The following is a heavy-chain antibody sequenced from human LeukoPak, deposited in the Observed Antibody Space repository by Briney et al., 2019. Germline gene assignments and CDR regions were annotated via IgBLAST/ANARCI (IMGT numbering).Heavy chain of an antibody. CDR3: ARYGASVRGFDS. Sequence: SETLCLTCTVSGGSMNSYYWSWIRQPPGQGLEWIGYIYYSGATYYNPSLKSRVTISVDTSKKQFSLKLSSVTAADTAVYYCARYGASVRGFDSWGQGTLVTVSS. CDR2: IYYSGAT. V-gene: IGHV4-59*01. J-gene: IGHJ4*02. CDR1: GGSMNSYY. D-gene: IGHD4/OR15-4a*01.